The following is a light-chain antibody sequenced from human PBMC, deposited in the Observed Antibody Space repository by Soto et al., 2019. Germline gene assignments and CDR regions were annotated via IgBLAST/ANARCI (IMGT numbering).Light chain of an antibody. CDR2: DAS. J-gene: IGKJ5*01. V-gene: IGKV3-11*01. Sequence: ELVMTQSPATLSVSPGDRGTLSCRASQSVTTNMAWYQQKPGQAPRLLIYDASNRATGVPARFSGSGSGTDFTLTISDLEPEDFAVYYCQQRSNWPPITFGQGTRLEIK. CDR1: QSVTTN. CDR3: QQRSNWPPIT.